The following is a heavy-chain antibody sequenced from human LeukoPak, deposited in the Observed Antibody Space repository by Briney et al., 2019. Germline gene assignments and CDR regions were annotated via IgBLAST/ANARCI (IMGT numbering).Heavy chain of an antibody. Sequence: PGGSLRLSCVVSGFTVSGSYMSWVRQAPGKGLQWVSVIYSGGSTYYADSVKGRFTISRDNSKNTLYLQMNSLRAEGTAVYYCARVTSGWSLVWGQGTLVTVSS. J-gene: IGHJ4*02. CDR3: ARVTSGWSLV. D-gene: IGHD6-19*01. CDR2: IYSGGST. V-gene: IGHV3-53*01. CDR1: GFTVSGSY.